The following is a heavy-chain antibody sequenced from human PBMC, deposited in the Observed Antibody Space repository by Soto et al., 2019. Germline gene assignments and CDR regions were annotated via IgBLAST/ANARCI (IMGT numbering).Heavy chain of an antibody. V-gene: IGHV3-30-3*01. CDR2: ISFAGTND. CDR1: GFTFDTYE. Sequence: QMQLVQSGGGVVQPGRSLRLSCAASGFTFDTYEMNWVRQAPGKGLEWVAMISFAGTNDYYADSVKGRFTISRDNSNNTLLLHTNRQRGLGTAVYYCARHMNRLDPWGQGSVLSVAS. CDR3: ARHMNRLDP. J-gene: IGHJ5*02.